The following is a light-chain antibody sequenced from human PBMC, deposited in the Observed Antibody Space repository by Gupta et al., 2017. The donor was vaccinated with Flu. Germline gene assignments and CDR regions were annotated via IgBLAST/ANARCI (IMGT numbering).Light chain of an antibody. CDR3: AAWDDSMSAFL. V-gene: IGLV1-47*01. CDR2: RKD. CDR1: SSNIGSDF. J-gene: IGLJ3*02. Sequence: QSVLTQPPSASGTPGQRVTISCSGSSSNIGSDFVYWYQQLPGTAPKLLMDRKDQRSSGVPDRCSCSTSGTYASPDTSGLRSEDEADDYCAAWDDSMSAFLFGGGTKLTVL.